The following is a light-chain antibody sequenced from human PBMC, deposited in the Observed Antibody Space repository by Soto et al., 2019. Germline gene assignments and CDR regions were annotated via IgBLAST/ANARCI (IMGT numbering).Light chain of an antibody. CDR2: AAS. CDR1: QSISTY. CDR3: QQSYSTPWT. Sequence: DIQMTQSPSSLSASVGDRVTITCRASQSISTYLNWYQQKPGEAPKLLIYAASTLQSGVPSRFNGSRSGTDFTLTISSLQPEDFATYYCQQSYSTPWTFGQGTQVEIK. V-gene: IGKV1-39*01. J-gene: IGKJ1*01.